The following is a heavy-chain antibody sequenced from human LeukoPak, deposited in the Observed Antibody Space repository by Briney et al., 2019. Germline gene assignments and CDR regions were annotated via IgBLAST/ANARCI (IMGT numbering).Heavy chain of an antibody. J-gene: IGHJ4*02. CDR2: ISAYNGNT. CDR1: GYTFTSYG. V-gene: IGHV1-18*01. D-gene: IGHD2-2*01. Sequence: GASVKVSCKASGYTFTSYGISWVRQAPGQGLEWMGWISAYNGNTNYAQKLQGRVTMTTDTSTSTAYMELRSLRSDDTAVYYCARDGPYCSSTSCYEFGYWGQGTLVTVSS. CDR3: ARDGPYCSSTSCYEFGY.